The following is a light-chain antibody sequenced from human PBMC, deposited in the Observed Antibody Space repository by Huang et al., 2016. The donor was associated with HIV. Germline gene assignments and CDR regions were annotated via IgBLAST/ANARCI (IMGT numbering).Light chain of an antibody. Sequence: DLQMTQSPSSLSASVGDSVTIACRARQDIRNSLAWYQQKPGKAPKLHLYAASRLESGVPSRFSGGGSGSYYTLTIRGLQPEDFATNYCEQYYTPPLTFGGGTKVEIK. J-gene: IGKJ4*01. CDR3: EQYYTPPLT. CDR2: AAS. V-gene: IGKV1-NL1*01. CDR1: QDIRNS.